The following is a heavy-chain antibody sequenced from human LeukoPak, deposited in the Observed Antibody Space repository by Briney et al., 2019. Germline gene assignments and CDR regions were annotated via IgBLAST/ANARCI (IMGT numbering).Heavy chain of an antibody. CDR2: IIPIFGTA. CDR1: GGTFSSYA. J-gene: IGHJ6*02. Sequence: SVKVSRKASGGTFSSYAISWVRQAPGQGLEWMGGIIPIFGTANYAQKFQGRVTITADESTSTAYMELSSLRSEDTAVYYCARLPLRSIAVGYYGMGVWGQGTTVTVSS. V-gene: IGHV1-69*01. D-gene: IGHD6-6*01. CDR3: ARLPLRSIAVGYYGMGV.